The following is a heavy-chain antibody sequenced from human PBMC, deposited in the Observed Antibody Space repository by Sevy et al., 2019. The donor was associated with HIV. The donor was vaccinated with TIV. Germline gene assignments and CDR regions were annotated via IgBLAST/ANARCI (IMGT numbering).Heavy chain of an antibody. J-gene: IGHJ4*02. Sequence: GGSLRLSCTASGFTFSNHGMHWVRQAPGKGPEWVAIIWYDGSNIYYADSAKGRFTISRDNSRNKLYLQMYDLRPEDRAVYYCVRESSHDFWSGYWGYLDYWGQGTLVTVSS. D-gene: IGHD3-3*01. CDR2: IWYDGSNI. V-gene: IGHV3-33*01. CDR3: VRESSHDFWSGYWGYLDY. CDR1: GFTFSNHG.